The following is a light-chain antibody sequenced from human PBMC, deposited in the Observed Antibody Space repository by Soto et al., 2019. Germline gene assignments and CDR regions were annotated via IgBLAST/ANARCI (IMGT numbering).Light chain of an antibody. J-gene: IGKJ2*01. CDR2: GAS. Sequence: AIQMTQSPSALSAAVGYRVTITCRSSQDIRKDLAWYQQKPGKAPQILVYGASTLQTGVASRFSGSGSATDFTLTISSLQTEDSAAYYCLQDYNYPFTFGQGTKVDIK. V-gene: IGKV1-6*01. CDR3: LQDYNYPFT. CDR1: QDIRKD.